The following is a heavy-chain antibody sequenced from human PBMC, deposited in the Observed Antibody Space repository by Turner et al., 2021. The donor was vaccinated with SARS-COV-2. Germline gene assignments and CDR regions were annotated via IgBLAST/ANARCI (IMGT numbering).Heavy chain of an antibody. CDR2: MNPNSGNT. V-gene: IGHV1-8*01. CDR1: GYTFTSYD. Sequence: QLVQSGAEVTKPGASVKVPCKASGYTFTSYDINWVRQATGQGLEWMGWMNPNSGNTGYAQKLQGRVTMTRNTSISTAYMELSSLRSEDTAVYYCARTFTAMVRVDYWGQGTLVTVSS. D-gene: IGHD5-18*01. J-gene: IGHJ4*02. CDR3: ARTFTAMVRVDY.